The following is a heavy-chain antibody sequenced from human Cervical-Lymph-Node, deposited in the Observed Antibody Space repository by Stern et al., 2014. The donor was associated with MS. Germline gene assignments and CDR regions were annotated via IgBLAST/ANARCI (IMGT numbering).Heavy chain of an antibody. CDR2: IYHSGST. V-gene: IGHV4-31*03. J-gene: IGHJ2*01. CDR1: GGSISSGCYY. D-gene: IGHD1-26*01. CDR3: ARSSWGGLDL. Sequence: VQLLESGPGLVKPSQTLSLTCTVSGGSISSGCYYWSWIRQHPGQGLQWIVYIYHSGSTYYNPSLKSRLTLSVDTPKTHYFSRLNSVTAADTAVYYCARSSWGGLDLWGRGTLVAVSS.